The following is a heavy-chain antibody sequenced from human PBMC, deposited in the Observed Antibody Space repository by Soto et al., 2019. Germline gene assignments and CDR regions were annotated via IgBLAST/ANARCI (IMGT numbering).Heavy chain of an antibody. V-gene: IGHV4-31*01. D-gene: IGHD2-15*01. J-gene: IGHJ4*02. CDR1: VGSISSGGYY. CDR2: IYYGGST. Sequence: QVQLQESGPGLVKPSQTLSLTCTVSVGSISSGGYYWSWLRQHPGKGLEWIGYIYYGGSTYYNPFIRSIVTISVDTSKNQFSLKLSSVTAADTAVYYCAREKTPPPAWRAVVVVVADNPYFDYGGQGTLVTVSS. CDR3: AREKTPPPAWRAVVVVVADNPYFDY.